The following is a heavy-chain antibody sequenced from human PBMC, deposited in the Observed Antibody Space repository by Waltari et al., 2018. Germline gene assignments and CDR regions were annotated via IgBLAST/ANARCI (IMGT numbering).Heavy chain of an antibody. J-gene: IGHJ4*02. CDR1: GDSVINSIYS. CDR3: ARLSPPMWVRGVKGGYYFDY. Sequence: QLQLLESGPGLVKPSETLSLSCSVSGDSVINSIYSWGWLRQTPGKGLEWIGNIYYSGWSSYNPSLKSRVIISGDTSKNQFSVRLTSVTAADTALFYCARLSPPMWVRGVKGGYYFDYWGPGTLVTVSS. CDR2: IYYSGWS. V-gene: IGHV4-39*07. D-gene: IGHD3-10*01.